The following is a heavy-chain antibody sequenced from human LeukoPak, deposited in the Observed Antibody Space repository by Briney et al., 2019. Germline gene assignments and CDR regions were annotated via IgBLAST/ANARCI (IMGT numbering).Heavy chain of an antibody. V-gene: IGHV1-18*01. CDR1: GYTFTSYG. CDR3: ARVRAVPAASNWFDP. D-gene: IGHD2-2*01. J-gene: IGHJ5*02. CDR2: ISAYNGNT. Sequence: ASVKVSCKASGYTFTSYGISWVRQAPGQGLEWMGWISAYNGNTNYAQKLQGRVTMTTDTSTSTAYMELRSLRSDDTAVYYCARVRAVPAASNWFDPWGQGTLVTVSS.